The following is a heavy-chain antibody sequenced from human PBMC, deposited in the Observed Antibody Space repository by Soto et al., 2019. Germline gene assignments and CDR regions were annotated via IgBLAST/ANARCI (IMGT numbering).Heavy chain of an antibody. CDR3: ARHDGEGYFVWLPLPNFDY. Sequence: SETLSLTCTVSGGSISSGDYYWSWIRQPPGKGLEWIGYIYYSGSTYYNPSLKSRVTISVDTSKNQFSLKLSSVTAADTAVYYCARHDGEGYFVWLPLPNFDYWGQGTLVTVSS. D-gene: IGHD3-9*01. CDR2: IYYSGST. V-gene: IGHV4-30-4*01. CDR1: GGSISSGDYY. J-gene: IGHJ4*02.